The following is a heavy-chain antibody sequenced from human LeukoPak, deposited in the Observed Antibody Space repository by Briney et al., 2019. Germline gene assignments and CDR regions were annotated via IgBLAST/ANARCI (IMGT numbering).Heavy chain of an antibody. J-gene: IGHJ6*04. CDR2: ISYDGSNK. CDR3: ARAGYCSSTSCRFYYYYYYGMDV. CDR1: GFTFSSYA. Sequence: GRSLRLSCAASGFTFSSYAMRWVRQAPGKGLEWVSVISYDGSNKYYADSVKGRFTISRDNSKNTLYLQMNSLRAEDTAVYYCARAGYCSSTSCRFYYYYYYGMDVWGKGTTVTVSS. V-gene: IGHV3-30*04. D-gene: IGHD2-2*01.